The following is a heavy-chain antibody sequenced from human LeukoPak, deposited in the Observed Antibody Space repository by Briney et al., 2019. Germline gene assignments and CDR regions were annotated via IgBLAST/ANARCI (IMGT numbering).Heavy chain of an antibody. CDR1: GFSFNNYA. CDR3: VKGGYDYVEVAYFDF. CDR2: IIASSGST. D-gene: IGHD5-12*01. Sequence: GGSLRLSCAAPGFSFNNYAMSWVRQAPGKGLEWVSIIIASSGSTFYADSVKGRFTISRDNSKDTLYLQMNSLRVEDTAVYYCVKGGYDYVEVAYFDFWGQGTLVTVSS. J-gene: IGHJ4*02. V-gene: IGHV3-23*01.